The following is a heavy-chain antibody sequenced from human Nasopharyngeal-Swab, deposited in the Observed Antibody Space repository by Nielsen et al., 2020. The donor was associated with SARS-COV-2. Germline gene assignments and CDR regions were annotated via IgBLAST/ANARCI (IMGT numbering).Heavy chain of an antibody. D-gene: IGHD2-15*01. CDR3: VRERLTGGGAFDI. Sequence: GGSLRLSCAASGFPFSVYWMTWVRQAPGGGLEWVANIKQDGSEAFYADSVKGRFTISRDNAKRSLYLQLNNLSADDTALFYCVRERLTGGGAFDIWGQGTMVTVSS. CDR1: GFPFSVYW. J-gene: IGHJ3*02. V-gene: IGHV3-7*01. CDR2: IKQDGSEA.